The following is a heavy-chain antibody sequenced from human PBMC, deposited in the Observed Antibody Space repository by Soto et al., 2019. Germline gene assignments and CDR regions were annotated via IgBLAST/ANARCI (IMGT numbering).Heavy chain of an antibody. CDR1: GYTFTGYY. D-gene: IGHD1-26*01. CDR2: INPNSGGT. J-gene: IGHJ4*02. Sequence: QVQLVQSGAEVKKPGASVKVSCKASGYTFTGYYMHWVRQAPGQGLEWMGWINPNSGGTNYAQKFQGRVTMTRDTSISTAYMELSRLRSDDTAVYYCARDSSGCLQQYYFDYWGQGTLVTVSS. CDR3: ARDSSGCLQQYYFDY. V-gene: IGHV1-2*02.